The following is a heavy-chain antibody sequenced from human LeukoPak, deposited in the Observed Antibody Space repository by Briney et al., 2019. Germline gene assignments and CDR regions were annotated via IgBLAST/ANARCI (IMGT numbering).Heavy chain of an antibody. CDR3: AKGRRVRNYEYWFDP. CDR2: IDHTGDT. V-gene: IGHV4-34*01. D-gene: IGHD4-11*01. CDR1: GGSISNSY. Sequence: SETLSLTCTVSGGSISNSYWTWVRQPPGKGLEWIGEIDHTGDTNYQPSLKSRVTMSVDTSKNQFSLKLRSVTAAETAMYYCAKGRRVRNYEYWFDPWGQGTLVTVSS. J-gene: IGHJ5*02.